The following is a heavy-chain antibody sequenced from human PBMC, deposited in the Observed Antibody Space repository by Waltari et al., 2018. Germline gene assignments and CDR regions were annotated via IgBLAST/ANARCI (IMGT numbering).Heavy chain of an antibody. V-gene: IGHV1-46*01. D-gene: IGHD3-10*01. J-gene: IGHJ4*02. CDR2: INPSGGGT. Sequence: QVQLVQSGAEVKRPGASVKVSCKASGYTFTDYSMHWVRQAPGQGLEWMGIINPSGGGTTYTQKFQDRVTMTRDTSTNTVYMELSSLRSEDTAVYYCARAGTTLIWGVAEWVQGTLVTVSS. CDR3: ARAGTTLIWGVAE. CDR1: GYTFTDYS.